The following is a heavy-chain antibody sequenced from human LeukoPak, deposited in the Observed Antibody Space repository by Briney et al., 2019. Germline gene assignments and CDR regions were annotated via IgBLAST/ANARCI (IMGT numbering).Heavy chain of an antibody. J-gene: IGHJ4*02. CDR3: ARGLGVGATWNFDS. D-gene: IGHD1-26*01. CDR2: IYPGVSDT. V-gene: IGHV5-51*01. CDR1: GYSFPSYW. Sequence: GESLKISCKGSGYSFPSYWIGWVRQTPGKGLEWMGIIYPGVSDTRYSPSFQGQVTISADKSISTASLQWSSLKASDTAVYYCARGLGVGATWNFDSWGQGTLVTVSS.